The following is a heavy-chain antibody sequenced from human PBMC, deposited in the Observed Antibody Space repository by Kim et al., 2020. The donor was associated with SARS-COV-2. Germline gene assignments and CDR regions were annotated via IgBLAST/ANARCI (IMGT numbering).Heavy chain of an antibody. CDR2: IYSGGST. J-gene: IGHJ6*02. V-gene: IGHV3-66*02. D-gene: IGHD3-16*02. Sequence: GGSLRLSCAASGFTVSSNYMSWVRQAPGKGLEWVSVIYSGGSTYYADSVKGRFTISRDNSKNTLYLQMNSLRAEDTAVYYCARDMYYDYVWGSYRPASFFHNYYGMDVWGQGTTVTVSS. CDR3: ARDMYYDYVWGSYRPASFFHNYYGMDV. CDR1: GFTVSSNY.